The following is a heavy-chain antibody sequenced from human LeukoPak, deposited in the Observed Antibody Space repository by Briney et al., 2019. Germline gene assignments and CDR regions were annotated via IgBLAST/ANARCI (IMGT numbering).Heavy chain of an antibody. D-gene: IGHD3-3*01. J-gene: IGHJ3*02. CDR3: ARDSRQYYDFWSGPTDDAFDI. CDR2: VDPEDGET. Sequence: GATVKISCKASGYTFTDYYMHWVQQAPGKGLEWMGRVDPEDGETIYAEKFQGRVTITADTSTDTAYMELSRLRSDDTAVYYCARDSRQYYDFWSGPTDDAFDIWGQGTMVTVSS. CDR1: GYTFTDYY. V-gene: IGHV1-69-2*01.